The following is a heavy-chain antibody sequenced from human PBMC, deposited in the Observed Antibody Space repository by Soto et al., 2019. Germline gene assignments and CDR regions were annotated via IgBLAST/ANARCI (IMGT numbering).Heavy chain of an antibody. J-gene: IGHJ3*02. V-gene: IGHV1-46*01. CDR1: GYTVTTHY. CDR2: INPGSGAA. D-gene: IGHD3-3*01. Sequence: QVQLAHSGAEVKKPGASVKISCTASGYTVTTHYMHWVRQAPGRGLEWMGAINPGSGAAKYTQTFQARVTMTRDTSTNTVYMEMSALRSEDTAVFYCARGGEVGVAGSAAFDMWGQGTMVTVSS. CDR3: ARGGEVGVAGSAAFDM.